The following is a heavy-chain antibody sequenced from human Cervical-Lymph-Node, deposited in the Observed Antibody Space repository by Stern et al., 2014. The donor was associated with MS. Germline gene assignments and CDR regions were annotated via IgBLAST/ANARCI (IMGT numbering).Heavy chain of an antibody. J-gene: IGHJ6*02. CDR1: GRSISRDNYY. CDR2: IHYSGTT. Sequence: VQLVCSGPGLVMPSHSLSLTCTVSGRSISRDNYYWTWIRQHPGEGLEWIWLIHYSGTTNYNPSLHGRVSLTVDTPPKLFFPWLSSVTAADTAVYYCARDHFTTSLDVWGHGTTVTGS. V-gene: IGHV4-31*03. CDR3: ARDHFTTSLDV. D-gene: IGHD3-22*01.